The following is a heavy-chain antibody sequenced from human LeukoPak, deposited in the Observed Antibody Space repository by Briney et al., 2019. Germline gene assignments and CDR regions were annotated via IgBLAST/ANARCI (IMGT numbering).Heavy chain of an antibody. V-gene: IGHV3-7*05. CDR3: ARDLGDCSGGSCYPKIDY. J-gene: IGHJ4*02. CDR2: IKQEGREK. D-gene: IGHD2-15*01. CDR1: GFIFSSYW. Sequence: GGSLRLSCAAPGFIFSSYWMSWVRQAPGKGLEWVANIKQEGREKYYVDSVKGGFTISRDNAKNSLYLQMNSLRAEDTAVYYCARDLGDCSGGSCYPKIDYWGQGTLVTVSS.